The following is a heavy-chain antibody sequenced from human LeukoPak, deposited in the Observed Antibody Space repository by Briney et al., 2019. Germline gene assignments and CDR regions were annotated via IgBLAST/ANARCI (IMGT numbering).Heavy chain of an antibody. J-gene: IGHJ4*02. D-gene: IGHD3-10*01. CDR2: IYYSGST. Sequence: SETLSLTCTVSGGSISSYYWSWIRQPPGKGLEWIGYIYYSGSTNYNPSLKSRVTISVDTSKNQFSLKLSSVTAADTAVYYCARVSSPSGRGFDYWGQGTLATVSS. V-gene: IGHV4-59*01. CDR3: ARVSSPSGRGFDY. CDR1: GGSISSYY.